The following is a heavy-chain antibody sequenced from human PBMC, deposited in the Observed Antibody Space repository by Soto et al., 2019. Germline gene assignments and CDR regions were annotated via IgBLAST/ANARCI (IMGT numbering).Heavy chain of an antibody. D-gene: IGHD1-1*01. Sequence: SETLSLTCAVYGGSFSGYYWSWIRQPPGKGLEWIGEINHSGSTNYNPSLKSRVTISVDTTKNQFSLKLSSVTAADTAVYYCAIESRWNTFEMANRGPWFDPWGQGTPVTVSS. CDR1: GGSFSGYY. CDR3: AIESRWNTFEMANRGPWFDP. J-gene: IGHJ5*02. CDR2: INHSGST. V-gene: IGHV4-34*01.